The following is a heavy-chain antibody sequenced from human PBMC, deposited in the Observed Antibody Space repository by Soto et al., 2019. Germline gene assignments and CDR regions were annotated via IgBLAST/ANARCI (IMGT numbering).Heavy chain of an antibody. J-gene: IGHJ5*02. CDR1: GGSISSGDYY. V-gene: IGHV4-30-4*01. CDR3: ARGWGRIAAAEDWFDP. CDR2: IYYSGST. D-gene: IGHD6-13*01. Sequence: QVQLQESGPGLVKPSQTLSLTCTVSGGSISSGDYYWSWIRQPPGKGLEWIGYIYYSGSTYYNPFLKSRVTISVDTSKNQFSLKLSSVTAADTAVYYCARGWGRIAAAEDWFDPWGQGTLVTVSS.